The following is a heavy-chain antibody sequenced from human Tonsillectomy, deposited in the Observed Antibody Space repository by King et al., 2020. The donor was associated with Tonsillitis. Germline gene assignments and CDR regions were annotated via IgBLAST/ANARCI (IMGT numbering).Heavy chain of an antibody. Sequence: VQLVESGGGLVKPGGSVRLSCAASGFSFSDSYMSWIRQAPGKGLEWVSYISNSGYTIYYADSVKGRFTISRDNAKNLLFLQLNSLRAEDTAVYYCARCSERLFDLWGQGTLVTVSS. CDR2: ISNSGYTI. V-gene: IGHV3-11*01. CDR1: GFSFSDSY. CDR3: ARCSERLFDL. D-gene: IGHD1-1*01. J-gene: IGHJ4*02.